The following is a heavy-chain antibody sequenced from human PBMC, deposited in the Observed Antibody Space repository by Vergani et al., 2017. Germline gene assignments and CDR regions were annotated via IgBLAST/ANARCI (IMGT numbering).Heavy chain of an antibody. D-gene: IGHD3-3*02. J-gene: IGHJ5*01. CDR1: GFSLSTSGMC. CDR2: IYWNDDK. Sequence: QVTLRESGPALVKPTQTLTLTCTFSGFSLSTSGMCVSWIRQPPGKALEWLALIYWNDDKRYSPSLKSRLTITKDTSKNQVVLTMTNMDPVDTATYYCAHSSLVLGYNWFDPWGQGTLVTVSS. CDR3: AHSSLVLGYNWFDP. V-gene: IGHV2-5*08.